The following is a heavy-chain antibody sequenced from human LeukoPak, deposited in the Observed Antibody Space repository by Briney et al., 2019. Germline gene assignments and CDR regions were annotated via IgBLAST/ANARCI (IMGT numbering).Heavy chain of an antibody. J-gene: IGHJ5*02. CDR2: ISYDGSNK. CDR1: GFTFSSYA. Sequence: GWSLRLSCAASGFTFSSYAMHWVRQAPGKGLEWVAVISYDGSNKYYADSVKGRFTISRDNSKNTLYLQMNSLRAEDTAVYYCAREDRRNWNPKYPWGQGTLVTVSS. V-gene: IGHV3-30-3*01. CDR3: AREDRRNWNPKYP. D-gene: IGHD1-1*01.